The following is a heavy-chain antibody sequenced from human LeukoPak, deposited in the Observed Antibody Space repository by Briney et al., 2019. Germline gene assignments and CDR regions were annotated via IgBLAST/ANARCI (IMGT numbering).Heavy chain of an antibody. J-gene: IGHJ4*02. CDR1: GFTFSTST. Sequence: GGSLRLPCSASGFTFSTSTMHWVRQAPGKGLEYVSAISSNGGSTYYADSVKGRFTISRDNSKNTMYLQMSSLRADDTALYYCVYRLSFDSWGQGTLVTVSS. V-gene: IGHV3-64D*06. CDR3: VYRLSFDS. D-gene: IGHD4-11*01. CDR2: ISSNGGST.